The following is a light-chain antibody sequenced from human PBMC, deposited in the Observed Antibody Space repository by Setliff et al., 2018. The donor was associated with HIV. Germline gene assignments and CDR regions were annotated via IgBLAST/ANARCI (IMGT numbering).Light chain of an antibody. Sequence: ALTQPRSVSGSPGQSVTFSCSGSDSDIGSYKYVSWYQHHPGKAPKLIIFDVNRRPSGVPARFSGSKSGNTASLTISGIQTEDEADYYCCSYAGSYTYVFGTGTRSPS. J-gene: IGLJ1*01. CDR2: DVN. CDR3: CSYAGSYTYV. V-gene: IGLV2-11*01. CDR1: DSDIGSYKY.